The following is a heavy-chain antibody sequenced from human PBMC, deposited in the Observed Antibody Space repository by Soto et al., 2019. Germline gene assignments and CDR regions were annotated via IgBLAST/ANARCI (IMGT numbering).Heavy chain of an antibody. J-gene: IGHJ4*02. CDR3: ARQDGSALYYFDY. Sequence: KISCKGSGYTFTSYWIAWVRQMPGKGLEWMGIIYPGDSDTRYSPSFQGQVSISADKSISTAYLQWSSLKASDTAMYYCARQDGSALYYFDYWGQGTLVTVSS. D-gene: IGHD6-19*01. CDR1: GYTFTSYW. V-gene: IGHV5-51*01. CDR2: IYPGDSDT.